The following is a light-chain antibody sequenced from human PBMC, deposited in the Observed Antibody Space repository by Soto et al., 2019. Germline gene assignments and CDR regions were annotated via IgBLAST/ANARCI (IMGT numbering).Light chain of an antibody. Sequence: DIQMTQSPSSLSASVGDRVTITCRASLTIGDSLSWFQQKAGKPPTLLIYGASALQSGVPARFSGSGSGTDSTLTISNMQSPDSAHYYCLQTYNVPRTFGQGTKVDIK. CDR1: LTIGDS. CDR3: LQTYNVPRT. CDR2: GAS. V-gene: IGKV1-39*01. J-gene: IGKJ1*01.